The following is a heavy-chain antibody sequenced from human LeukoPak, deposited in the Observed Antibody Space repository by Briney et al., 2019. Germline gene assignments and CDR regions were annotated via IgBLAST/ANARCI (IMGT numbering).Heavy chain of an antibody. CDR1: GGSFSGYY. Sequence: KPSGTLSLTCAVYGGSFSGYYWSWIRQPPGKGLEWIGEINHSGSTNYNPSLKSRVTISVDTSKNQFSLKLSSVTAADTAVYYCARGSRRYYGSGSYYGYWGQGTLVTVSS. CDR2: INHSGST. J-gene: IGHJ4*02. CDR3: ARGSRRYYGSGSYYGY. V-gene: IGHV4-34*01. D-gene: IGHD3-10*01.